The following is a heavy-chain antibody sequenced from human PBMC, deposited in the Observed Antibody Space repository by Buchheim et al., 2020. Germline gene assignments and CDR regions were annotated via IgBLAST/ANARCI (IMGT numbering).Heavy chain of an antibody. CDR3: AKDGADNYDNSGYIDH. CDR2: ISIDENKK. J-gene: IGHJ4*02. D-gene: IGHD3-22*01. V-gene: IGHV3-30*18. CDR1: GFTVSNYG. Sequence: QVHLVESGGGVVQPGRSLRLSCAASGFTVSNYGMHWVRQAPGKGLQWVAVISIDENKKYYADSVKGRFTVSRDASRNTLHLEMNSLRDEDTAVYYCAKDGADNYDNSGYIDHWGPGTL.